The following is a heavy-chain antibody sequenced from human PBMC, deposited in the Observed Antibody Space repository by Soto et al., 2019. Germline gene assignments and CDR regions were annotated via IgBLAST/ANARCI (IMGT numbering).Heavy chain of an antibody. V-gene: IGHV3-74*01. Sequence: EVQLVESGGGLVQPGGSLRLSCAASGFTFSSYWMHWVRQAPGKGLVWVSGMNSDGSSTSYADSVKGRFTISRDNAKNTLYLQMNSLKTEDTAVYYCATDLGTGYWGQGTLVTVSS. CDR3: ATDLGTGY. CDR1: GFTFSSYW. CDR2: MNSDGSST. D-gene: IGHD7-27*01. J-gene: IGHJ4*02.